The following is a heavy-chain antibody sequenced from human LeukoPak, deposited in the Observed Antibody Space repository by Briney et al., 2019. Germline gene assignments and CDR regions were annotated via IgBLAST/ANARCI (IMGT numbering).Heavy chain of an antibody. CDR3: AKDPFSGPTGLDY. Sequence: GGSLRLSCAASGFTFSSYGMHWVRQAPGKGLEWVAFIRYDGSNKYYADSVKGRFTISRDNSKNTLYLQMNSLRAEDTAVYYCAKDPFSGPTGLDYWGQGTLVTVSS. J-gene: IGHJ4*02. CDR1: GFTFSSYG. CDR2: IRYDGSNK. V-gene: IGHV3-30*02. D-gene: IGHD1-1*01.